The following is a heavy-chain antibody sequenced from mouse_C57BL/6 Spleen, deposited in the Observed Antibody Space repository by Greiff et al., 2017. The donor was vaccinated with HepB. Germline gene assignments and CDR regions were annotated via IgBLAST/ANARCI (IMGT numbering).Heavy chain of an antibody. V-gene: IGHV1-82*01. CDR2: IYPGDGDT. Sequence: VQLQQSGPELVKPGASVKISCKASGYAFSSSWMNWVKQRPGKGLEWIGRIYPGDGDTNYNGKFKGKATLTADKSSSTAYMQLSSLTSEDSAVYFCARGGLLRYFDYWGQGTTLTVSS. D-gene: IGHD2-3*01. J-gene: IGHJ2*01. CDR3: ARGGLLRYFDY. CDR1: GYAFSSSW.